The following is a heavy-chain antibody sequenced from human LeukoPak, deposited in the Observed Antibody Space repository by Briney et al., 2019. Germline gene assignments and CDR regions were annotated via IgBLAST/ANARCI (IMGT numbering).Heavy chain of an antibody. CDR3: ARRSHGSTAFDY. D-gene: IGHD3-10*01. Sequence: GGSLRLSCAASGFTFSSYGMQWVRQAPGKGLEWVAVISHDGKISYYTDSVKGQFVISRDNSKNTLYLQMNSLRAEDTAMYYCARRSHGSTAFDYWGQGTLVTVSS. V-gene: IGHV3-30*03. CDR2: ISHDGKIS. J-gene: IGHJ4*02. CDR1: GFTFSSYG.